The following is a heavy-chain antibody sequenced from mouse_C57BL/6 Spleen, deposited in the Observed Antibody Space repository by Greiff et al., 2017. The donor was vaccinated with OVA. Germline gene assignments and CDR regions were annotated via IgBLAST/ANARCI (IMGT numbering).Heavy chain of an antibody. D-gene: IGHD4-1*01. CDR1: GYTFTSYW. CDR2: LDPSDSYT. Sequence: QVQLQQPGAELVMPGASVKLSCKASGYTFTSYWMHWVKQRPGQGLEWIGELDPSDSYTNYNQKFKGKSTLTVDKSSSTAYMQLSGLTSEDSAVYYCARSRTGTGVDYWGQGTTLTVSS. J-gene: IGHJ2*01. V-gene: IGHV1-69*01. CDR3: ARSRTGTGVDY.